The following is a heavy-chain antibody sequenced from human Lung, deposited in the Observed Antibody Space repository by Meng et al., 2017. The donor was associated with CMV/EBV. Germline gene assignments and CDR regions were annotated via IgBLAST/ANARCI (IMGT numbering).Heavy chain of an antibody. J-gene: IGHJ4*02. CDR2: IVGAGGKT. CDR3: AKDRRFGHDILTVLDY. Sequence: GGSLRLXXAASGFKFDSYAMSWVRQAPGKGLERVAAIVGAGGKTHYADSVRGRFTISRDNFKNTLYLEMDSLRGEDTAVYYCAKDRRFGHDILTVLDYWGQGXLVTVSS. D-gene: IGHD3-9*01. CDR1: GFKFDSYA. V-gene: IGHV3-23*01.